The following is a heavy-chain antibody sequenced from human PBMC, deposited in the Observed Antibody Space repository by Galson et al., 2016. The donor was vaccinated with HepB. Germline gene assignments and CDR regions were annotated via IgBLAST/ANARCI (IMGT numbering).Heavy chain of an antibody. V-gene: IGHV4-59*01. CDR1: GGSLSSFY. J-gene: IGHJ4*02. Sequence: SGGSLSSFYWSWIRQPPGTELEWIGYISYSGSTNYNPSLQSRVTISIDTSQNQFSLKLSSVTAADSAVYYCTRGAKGVVGAADSWGRGTLVIVSS. CDR3: TRGAKGVVGAADS. CDR2: ISYSGST. D-gene: IGHD2-21*01.